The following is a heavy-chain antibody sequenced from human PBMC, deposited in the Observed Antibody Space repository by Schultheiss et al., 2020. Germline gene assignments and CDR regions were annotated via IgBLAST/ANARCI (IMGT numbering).Heavy chain of an antibody. J-gene: IGHJ6*02. Sequence: GESLKISCAASGFTVSSNYMSWVRQAPGKGLEWVSVIYSGGSTYYADSVKGRFTISRDNSKNTLYLQMNSLRAEDTAMYYCASKTSIAARVSYYYYGMDVWGQGTTVTVSS. D-gene: IGHD6-6*01. CDR2: IYSGGST. CDR3: ASKTSIAARVSYYYYGMDV. CDR1: GFTVSSNY. V-gene: IGHV3-66*02.